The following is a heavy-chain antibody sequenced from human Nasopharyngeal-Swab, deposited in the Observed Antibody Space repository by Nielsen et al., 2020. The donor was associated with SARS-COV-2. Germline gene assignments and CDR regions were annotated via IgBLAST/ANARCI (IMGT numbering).Heavy chain of an antibody. CDR2: ISYDGSNK. Sequence: VRQAPGKGLEWVAVISYDGSNKYYADSVKGRFTISRDNSKNTLYLQMNSLRAEDTAVYYCARGGGSSSSAPFGYWGQGTLVTVSS. V-gene: IGHV3-30-3*01. CDR3: ARGGGSSSSAPFGY. J-gene: IGHJ4*02. D-gene: IGHD6-6*01.